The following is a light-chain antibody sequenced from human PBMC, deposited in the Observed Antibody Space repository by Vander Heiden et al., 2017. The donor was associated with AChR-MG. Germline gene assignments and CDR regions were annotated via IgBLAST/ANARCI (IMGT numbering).Light chain of an antibody. CDR2: GAS. CDR1: QSISTY. J-gene: IGKJ1*01. CDR3: QQRYGTPRT. V-gene: IGKV1-39*01. Sequence: DIQMTQSPSSLSASIGDRVTITCRASQSISTYLNWYQQKPGKAPKVLIYGASSLQSGVPSRFSGSGSGTDFILTISRLQPEDFATYYCQQRYGTPRTFGQRTKVEVK.